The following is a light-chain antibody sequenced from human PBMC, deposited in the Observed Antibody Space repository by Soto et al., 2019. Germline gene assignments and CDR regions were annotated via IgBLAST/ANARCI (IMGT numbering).Light chain of an antibody. J-gene: IGKJ1*01. CDR2: GAS. CDR3: QQYGSSPWT. CDR1: QSIRSNY. Sequence: ETVLTQSPGTLSLSPGERATLSCRASQSIRSNYLAWYRQTPGQAPRLLIYGASNMATGIPDRFSGSGSGTDFTLIISRLEPEYFGLYYCQQYGSSPWTFGQGTKVEIK. V-gene: IGKV3-20*01.